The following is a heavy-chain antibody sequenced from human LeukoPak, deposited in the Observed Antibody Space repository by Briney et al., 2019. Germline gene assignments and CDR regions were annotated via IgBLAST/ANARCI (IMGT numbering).Heavy chain of an antibody. J-gene: IGHJ3*02. V-gene: IGHV4-34*01. CDR3: ARPLSTEGGLDI. CDR1: GGSFSGYY. Sequence: PSETLSLTCAVYGGSFSGYYWSWIRQPPGKGLEWIGEINHSGSTNYNPSLKSRVTISVDTSKNQFSLKLSSVTAADTAVYYCARPLSTEGGLDIWGQGTMVTVSS. D-gene: IGHD2/OR15-2a*01. CDR2: INHSGST.